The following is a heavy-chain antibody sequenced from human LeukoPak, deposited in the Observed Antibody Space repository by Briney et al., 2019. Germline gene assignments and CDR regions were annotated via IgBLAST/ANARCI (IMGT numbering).Heavy chain of an antibody. D-gene: IGHD3-3*01. J-gene: IGHJ3*02. CDR2: INHSGST. CDR1: GGSFSGYY. CDR3: ASTPPTGDFWSGYLRSPADAFDI. Sequence: SETLSLTCAVYGGSFSGYYWSWIRQPPGKGLEWIGEINHSGSTNYNPSLKSRVTISVDTSKNQFSLKLSSVTAADTAVYYCASTPPTGDFWSGYLRSPADAFDIWGQGTMVTVSS. V-gene: IGHV4-34*01.